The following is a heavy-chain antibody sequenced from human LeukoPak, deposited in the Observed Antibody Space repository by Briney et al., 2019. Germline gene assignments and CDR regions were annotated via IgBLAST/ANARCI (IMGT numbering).Heavy chain of an antibody. CDR3: ARVTAVAGTDYFDY. D-gene: IGHD6-19*01. CDR2: ISAYNGNT. CDR1: GYTFTSYG. Sequence: ASVKVSCEASGYTFTSYGISWVRQAPGQGLEWMGWISAYNGNTNYAQKLQGRVTMTTDTSTSTAYMELRSLRSDDTAVYYCARVTAVAGTDYFDYWGQGTLVTVSS. V-gene: IGHV1-18*01. J-gene: IGHJ4*02.